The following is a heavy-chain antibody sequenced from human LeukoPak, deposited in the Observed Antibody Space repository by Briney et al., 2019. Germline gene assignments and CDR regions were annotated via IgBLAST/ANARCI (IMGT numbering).Heavy chain of an antibody. J-gene: IGHJ6*02. CDR3: AREGGAIRALYYYYYGMDV. Sequence: ASVTVSFTGSGSTFTGYYMHWVRQPPGQGLEWTGWINPNSGGTNYAQKFQGRVTMTRDTSISTAYMELSRLRSDDTAVYYCAREGGAIRALYYYYYGMDVWGQGTTVTVSS. CDR2: INPNSGGT. CDR1: GSTFTGYY. V-gene: IGHV1-2*02. D-gene: IGHD2-21*01.